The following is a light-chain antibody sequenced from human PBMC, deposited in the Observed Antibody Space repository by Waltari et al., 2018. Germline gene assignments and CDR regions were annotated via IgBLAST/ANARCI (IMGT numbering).Light chain of an antibody. CDR2: HTS. J-gene: IGKJ1*01. CDR3: QHYVRLPAT. V-gene: IGKV3-20*01. CDR1: QSVCKY. Sequence: EIVLTQSPGTLSLSPGERATLPCWASQSVCKYLAWYQQKPGQAPRLLIYHTSNRATGIPDKFSGSGSGTDFSLTISRLEPEDFAVYYCQHYVRLPATFGQGTKVEIK.